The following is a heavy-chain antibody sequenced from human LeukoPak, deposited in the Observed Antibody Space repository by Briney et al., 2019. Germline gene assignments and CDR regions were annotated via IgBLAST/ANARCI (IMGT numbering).Heavy chain of an antibody. Sequence: ASVKVSCKASGYTFTSYGISWVRQAPGQGLEWMGWINPNSGGTNYAQKFQGRVTMTRDTSISTAYMELSRLRSDDTAVYYCARDGHGSGSYPLHYRDYYYYYGMDVWGQGTTVTVSS. D-gene: IGHD3-10*01. CDR3: ARDGHGSGSYPLHYRDYYYYYGMDV. J-gene: IGHJ6*02. CDR2: INPNSGGT. V-gene: IGHV1-2*02. CDR1: GYTFTSYG.